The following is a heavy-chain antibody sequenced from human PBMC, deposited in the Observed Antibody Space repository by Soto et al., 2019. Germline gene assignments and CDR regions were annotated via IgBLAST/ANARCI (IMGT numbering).Heavy chain of an antibody. CDR1: GFRFSDSS. J-gene: IGHJ1*01. D-gene: IGHD3-22*01. Sequence: QEQLVESGGGVVQPGRSLRLSCAASGFRFSDSSMHWVRQAPGKGLEWVAVTSADESIKIYKDSVRDRFTISRDNSKNTLELQMDSLKPDDTAIYYCAREAVSSGYAGTVHLWGQGTLVTVSS. V-gene: IGHV3-30-3*01. CDR3: AREAVSSGYAGTVHL. CDR2: TSADESIK.